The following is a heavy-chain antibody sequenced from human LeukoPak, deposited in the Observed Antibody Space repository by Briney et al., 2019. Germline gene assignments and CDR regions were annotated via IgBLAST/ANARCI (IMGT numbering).Heavy chain of an antibody. CDR1: GFTFSRYG. CDR3: ARDYTWGSYRYRGYFFDY. Sequence: TGGSLRLSCAASGFTFSRYGIHWVRQAPGKGLQWVAFIRSDGSDKYYADSMKGRFTISGDNSKNTVYLQMNSLRAEDTAVYHCARDYTWGSYRYRGYFFDYWGQGTLVTVSS. D-gene: IGHD3-16*02. V-gene: IGHV3-30*02. J-gene: IGHJ4*02. CDR2: IRSDGSDK.